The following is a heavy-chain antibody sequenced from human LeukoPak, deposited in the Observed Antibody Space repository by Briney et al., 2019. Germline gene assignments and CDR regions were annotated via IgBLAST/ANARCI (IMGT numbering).Heavy chain of an antibody. D-gene: IGHD1-26*01. J-gene: IGHJ4*02. Sequence: GGSLRLSCAASGFNFDDYGFIWVRQAPGKGLQWVSGINWNGYSTGYADSVKGRFSISRDNAKNSLYLQMNSLRAEDTALYYCARAPNIGSYWPLDYWGQGTLVTVSS. CDR3: ARAPNIGSYWPLDY. CDR2: INWNGYST. V-gene: IGHV3-20*04. CDR1: GFNFDDYG.